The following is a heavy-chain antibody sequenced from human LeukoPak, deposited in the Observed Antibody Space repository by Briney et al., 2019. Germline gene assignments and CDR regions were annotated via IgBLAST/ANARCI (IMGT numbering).Heavy chain of an antibody. CDR2: ISSSSSYI. CDR3: ARAFKTIVVVPAARGYFDY. CDR1: GFPFSSYS. V-gene: IGHV3-21*01. Sequence: GGSLRLSCAASGFPFSSYSMNWVRQAPGKGLEWVSSISSSSSYIYYADSVKGRFTISRDNAKNSLYLQMNSLRAEDTAAYYCARAFKTIVVVPAARGYFDYWGQGTLVTVSS. J-gene: IGHJ4*02. D-gene: IGHD2-2*01.